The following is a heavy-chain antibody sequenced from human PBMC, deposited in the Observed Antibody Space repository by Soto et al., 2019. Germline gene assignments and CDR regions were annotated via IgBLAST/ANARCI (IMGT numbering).Heavy chain of an antibody. D-gene: IGHD1-26*01. V-gene: IGHV4-59*12. J-gene: IGHJ5*02. CDR1: CGSISNFY. CDR3: ARERVGPSKNWFDP. Sequence: SDTLSLTCIVSCGSISNFYWSRIRPPPGKGLEWIGDIYYSGSTNYNPSLMSRVTISVDTSKNQFSLKLSSVTAADTAVYYCARERVGPSKNWFDPWGQGTLVTVSS. CDR2: IYYSGST.